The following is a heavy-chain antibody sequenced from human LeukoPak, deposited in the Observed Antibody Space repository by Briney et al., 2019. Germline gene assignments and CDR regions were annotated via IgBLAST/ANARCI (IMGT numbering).Heavy chain of an antibody. CDR1: GFTVSSND. D-gene: IGHD1-26*01. J-gene: IGHJ4*02. CDR3: ARDQSGTYYFDS. CDR2: IYRGGST. Sequence: PGGSLRLSCAASGFTVSSNDMSWVRQAPGKGLECVSVIYRGGSTYYADFVKGRFTISRDNSKNTLYLQMNSLRAEDTAVYYCARDQSGTYYFDSWGQGTLVTVSS. V-gene: IGHV3-53*01.